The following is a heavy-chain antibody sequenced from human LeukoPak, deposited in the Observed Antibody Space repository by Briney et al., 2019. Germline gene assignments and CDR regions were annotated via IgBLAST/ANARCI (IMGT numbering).Heavy chain of an antibody. D-gene: IGHD3-10*01. CDR1: GFTFSSYW. CDR3: TTSITMVRGPFDY. CDR2: IKSKTDGGTT. V-gene: IGHV3-15*01. J-gene: IGHJ4*02. Sequence: GGSLRLSCAVSGFTFSSYWMHWVRQAPGQGLEWVGRIKSKTDGGTTDYAAPVKGRFTISRDDSKNTLYLQMNSLKTEDTAVYYCTTSITMVRGPFDYWGQGTLVTVSS.